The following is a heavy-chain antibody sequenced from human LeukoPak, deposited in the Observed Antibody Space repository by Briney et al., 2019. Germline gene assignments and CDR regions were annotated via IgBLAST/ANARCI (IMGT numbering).Heavy chain of an antibody. J-gene: IGHJ6*03. D-gene: IGHD5-12*01. CDR3: ARAHIVTTNGDNVYYYMDL. Sequence: GASVKVSCEASGGTFTFGTAGVTWVRQASGQRLEWLGGIIPLFDSPHYAPNFQGRLTITADRFSGVAYMDLSRLSFEDTAVYYCARAHIVTTNGDNVYYYMDLWGTGTTVTVSS. CDR2: IIPLFDSP. V-gene: IGHV1-69*06. CDR1: GGTFTFGTAG.